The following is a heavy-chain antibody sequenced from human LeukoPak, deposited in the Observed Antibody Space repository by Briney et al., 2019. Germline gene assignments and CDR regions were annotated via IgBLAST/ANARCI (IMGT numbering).Heavy chain of an antibody. V-gene: IGHV3-23*01. CDR2: ISGSGGST. D-gene: IGHD2-15*01. CDR3: ARGGWQWHWFDP. Sequence: PGGSLRLSCAASGFTFSDYYMSWIRQAPGKGLEWVSAISGSGGSTYYADSVKGRFTISRDNSKNTLYLQMNSLRAEDTAVYYCARGGWQWHWFDPWGQGTLVTVSS. J-gene: IGHJ5*02. CDR1: GFTFSDYY.